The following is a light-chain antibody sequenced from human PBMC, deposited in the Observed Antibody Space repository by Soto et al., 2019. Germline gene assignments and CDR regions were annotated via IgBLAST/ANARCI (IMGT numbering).Light chain of an antibody. CDR1: SSGVDDYNY. CDR3: CSYAGTYTLM. CDR2: DVS. J-gene: IGLJ3*02. Sequence: QSALTQPRSVSGSPGQSVTISCTGTSSGVDDYNYVSWYQQHPGKAPKLMIYDVSKRPSGVPGRFSGSKSGNTASLTISGLQVEDEADYYCCSYAGTYTLMFGGGTKPAVL. V-gene: IGLV2-11*01.